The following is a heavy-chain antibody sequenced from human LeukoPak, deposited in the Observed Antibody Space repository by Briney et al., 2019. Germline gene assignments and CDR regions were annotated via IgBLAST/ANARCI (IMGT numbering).Heavy chain of an antibody. D-gene: IGHD3-10*01. CDR2: ISSSSSYI. CDR3: ARGYYGSGSSDGMDV. Sequence: GGSLRLSCAASGFTFSSYSMNWVRQAPGKGLEWVSSISSSSSYIYYADSVKGRFTISGDNAKNSLYLQMNSLRAEDTAVYYCARGYYGSGSSDGMDVWGQGTTVTVSS. J-gene: IGHJ6*02. CDR1: GFTFSSYS. V-gene: IGHV3-21*04.